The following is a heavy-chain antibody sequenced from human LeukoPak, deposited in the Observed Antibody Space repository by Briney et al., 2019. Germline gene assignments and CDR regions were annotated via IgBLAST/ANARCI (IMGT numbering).Heavy chain of an antibody. CDR1: GGTFSSYA. CDR3: ARDPNYYDSSGYSLNAFDI. D-gene: IGHD3-22*01. CDR2: IIPIFGTA. V-gene: IGHV1-69*06. J-gene: IGHJ3*02. Sequence: GASVKVSCKASGGTFSSYAISWVRQAPGQGLEWMGGIIPIFGTANYAQKFQGRVTITADKSTSTAYMELSSLRSEDTAVYYCARDPNYYDSSGYSLNAFDIWGQGTMVTVSS.